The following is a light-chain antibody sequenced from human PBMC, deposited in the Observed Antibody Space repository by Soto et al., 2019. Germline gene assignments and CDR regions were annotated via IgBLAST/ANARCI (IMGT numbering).Light chain of an antibody. Sequence: EIVLTQSPGTLSLSPGERATLSCRASQSVSSSYLAWYQQKPGQAPRLLIYGASSRATGIPARFSGSGSGTDFTLTLSRLEPEDFAVYSCQQRSNWPPITFGQGTRLEIK. CDR1: QSVSSSY. J-gene: IGKJ5*01. CDR2: GAS. CDR3: QQRSNWPPIT. V-gene: IGKV3D-20*02.